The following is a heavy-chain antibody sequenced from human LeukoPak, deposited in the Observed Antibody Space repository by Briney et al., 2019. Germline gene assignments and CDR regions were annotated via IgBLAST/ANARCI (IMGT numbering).Heavy chain of an antibody. Sequence: SETLSLTCAVSGGSISSNSYYWGWIRQPPGKGLEWIGSIYYSGSTYYNPSLKSRVTISVDTSKNQFSLKLSSVTAADTAVYYCARRDSYSSGYYYFDYWGQGTLVTVSS. CDR2: IYYSGST. CDR3: ARRDSYSSGYYYFDY. D-gene: IGHD3-22*01. CDR1: GGSISSNSYY. J-gene: IGHJ4*02. V-gene: IGHV4-39*01.